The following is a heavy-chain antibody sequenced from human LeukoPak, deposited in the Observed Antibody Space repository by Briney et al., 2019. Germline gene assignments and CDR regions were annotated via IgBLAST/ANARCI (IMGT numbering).Heavy chain of an antibody. V-gene: IGHV4-31*03. J-gene: IGHJ2*01. D-gene: IGHD5-18*01. CDR3: ARDLLSDGYIWYFDL. Sequence: SETLSLTCSVSGDSISGCGYYWNWIRQHPGKGLEWIGYIYYSGSTYYNPSLKSRLTISVDTSKNQFSLKLSSVTAADTAVYYCARDLLSDGYIWYFDLGGRGTLVTVSS. CDR2: IYYSGST. CDR1: GDSISGCGYY.